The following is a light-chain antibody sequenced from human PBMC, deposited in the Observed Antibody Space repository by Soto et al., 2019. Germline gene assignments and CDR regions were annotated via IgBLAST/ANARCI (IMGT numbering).Light chain of an antibody. J-gene: IGKJ1*01. CDR2: GAS. CDR1: QSVSSN. Sequence: EIVLKQSLATLSVSPGERATLSCRASQSVSSNLAWYQQKPGQAPRLLIYGASTRATGIPARFSGSGSGTEFTLTISSLQSEDFAVYYCQQYNNWPSWTFGQGTKVDI. CDR3: QQYNNWPSWT. V-gene: IGKV3-15*01.